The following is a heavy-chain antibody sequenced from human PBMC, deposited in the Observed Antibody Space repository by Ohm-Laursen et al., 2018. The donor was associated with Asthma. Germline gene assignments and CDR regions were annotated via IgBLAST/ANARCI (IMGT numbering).Heavy chain of an antibody. Sequence: SLRLSCSASGFTFSSYGMHWVRQAPGKGLEWVAVISYDGSNKYYADSVKGRFTISRDNSKNTLYLQMNSLRAEDTAVYYCAKDQVPWELLGLGFDYWGQGTLVTVSS. CDR2: ISYDGSNK. J-gene: IGHJ4*02. CDR3: AKDQVPWELLGLGFDY. D-gene: IGHD1-26*01. V-gene: IGHV3-30*18. CDR1: GFTFSSYG.